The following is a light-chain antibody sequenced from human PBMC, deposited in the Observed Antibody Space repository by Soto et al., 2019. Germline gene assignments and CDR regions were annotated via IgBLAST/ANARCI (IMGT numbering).Light chain of an antibody. V-gene: IGLV2-14*01. CDR3: SSYTRSSTFV. CDR1: SSDVGAYNS. Sequence: QSVLTQPPSASGSPGQSITISCTGTSSDVGAYNSVSWYQQEPGKAPRLLIYEVTNRPSGVSSRFSGSKSANTASLTISGLQADDEADYYCSSYTRSSTFVFGTGTKVTVL. J-gene: IGLJ1*01. CDR2: EVT.